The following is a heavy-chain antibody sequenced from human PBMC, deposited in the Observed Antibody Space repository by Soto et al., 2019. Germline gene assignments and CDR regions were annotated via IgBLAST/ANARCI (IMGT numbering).Heavy chain of an antibody. V-gene: IGHV2-5*01. Sequence: QITLKESGPTLVKPTQTLTLTCTFSGFSLRDYAVGVGWIRQPPGKALEWLSFIYWNDNEYYSPSLRSRLTISMDTSKNQVVLTMTNMDPVVTATYYCAHGSGWLFDYWGQGTLVTVSS. CDR2: IYWNDNE. CDR1: GFSLRDYAVG. CDR3: AHGSGWLFDY. J-gene: IGHJ4*02. D-gene: IGHD6-19*01.